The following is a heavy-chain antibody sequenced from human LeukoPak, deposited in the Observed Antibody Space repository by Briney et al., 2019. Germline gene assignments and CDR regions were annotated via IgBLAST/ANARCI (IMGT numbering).Heavy chain of an antibody. CDR1: GFTFSAFW. J-gene: IGHJ4*02. Sequence: AGGSLRLSCAAAGFTFSAFWMHWVRQDPGKGLVWVSRISSDGSDTTYADSVKGRFTISRDNAKTTLYLQMNSLRAEDTAVYYCVRVVGSDCGSECYRHFDYWGQGILVTVSS. CDR2: ISSDGSDT. V-gene: IGHV3-74*01. CDR3: VRVVGSDCGSECYRHFDY. D-gene: IGHD2-21*01.